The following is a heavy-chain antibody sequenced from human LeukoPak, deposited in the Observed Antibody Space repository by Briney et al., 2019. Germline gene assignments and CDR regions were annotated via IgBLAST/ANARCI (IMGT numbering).Heavy chain of an antibody. Sequence: SETLSLTCTVSGVSISSYYWSWIRQPPGKGLEWIGYIYYSGSTNYNPSLKSRVTISVDTSKNQFSLKLSSVTAADTAVYYCARASRSITMVRGAGYYYYHMDVWGKGTTVTISS. CDR3: ARASRSITMVRGAGYYYYHMDV. J-gene: IGHJ6*03. V-gene: IGHV4-59*01. CDR2: IYYSGST. D-gene: IGHD3-10*01. CDR1: GVSISSYY.